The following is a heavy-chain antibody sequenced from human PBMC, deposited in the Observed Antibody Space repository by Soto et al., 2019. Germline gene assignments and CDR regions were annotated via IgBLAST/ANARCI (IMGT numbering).Heavy chain of an antibody. CDR1: GGTFSSYT. D-gene: IGHD3-10*01. V-gene: IGHV1-69*08. CDR2: IIPILGIA. CDR3: ARDERDYYGSGSYYQTNY. J-gene: IGHJ4*02. Sequence: QVQLVQSGAEVKKPGSSVKVSCKASGGTFSSYTISWVRQAPGQGLEWMGRIIPILGIANYAQKFQGRVTSTADKSTSTAYMEMSSLRSEDTAVYYCARDERDYYGSGSYYQTNYWGQGTLVTVSS.